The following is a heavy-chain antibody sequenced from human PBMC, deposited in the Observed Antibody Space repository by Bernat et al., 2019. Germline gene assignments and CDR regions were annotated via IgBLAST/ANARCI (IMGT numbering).Heavy chain of an antibody. V-gene: IGHV4-39*01. J-gene: IGHJ5*02. CDR3: ARHVLASSWYFGWFDP. CDR1: GGSISSSSYY. CDR2: IYYSGST. D-gene: IGHD6-13*01. Sequence: QLQLQESGPGLVKPSETLSLTCTVSGGSISSSSYYWGWIRQPPGKGLEWIGSIYYSGSTYYNPSLKSRVTISVDTSKNQFSLKLSSVTAADTAVYYCARHVLASSWYFGWFDPWGQGTLVTVSS.